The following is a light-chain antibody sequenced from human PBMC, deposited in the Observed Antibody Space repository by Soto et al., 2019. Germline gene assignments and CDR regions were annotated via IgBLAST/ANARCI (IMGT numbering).Light chain of an antibody. CDR1: SSNIGGNT. V-gene: IGLV1-44*01. CDR2: SNN. Sequence: QPVLTQPPSASGTPGQRVTLSCSGSSSNIGGNTVNWYQQLPGTAPKLLIYSNNQRPSGVPDRFSGSKSGTSASLAISGLQSEDEADYYCAAWDDTLTGVVFGGGTQLTVL. J-gene: IGLJ2*01. CDR3: AAWDDTLTGVV.